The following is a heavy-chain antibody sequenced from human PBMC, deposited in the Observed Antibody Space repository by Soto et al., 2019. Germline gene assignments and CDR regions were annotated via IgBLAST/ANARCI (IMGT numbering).Heavy chain of an antibody. Sequence: ASVRVSCKASGYTFTTHAMHWVRQAPGQSLEWMGWINGGTGQTKHSQRFQGRVNITRDTSASTAYMELSSLRSEDTAVYYCARGKGMEENYYYYGLDIWGQGTTVTVSS. J-gene: IGHJ6*02. CDR2: INGGTGQT. CDR3: ARGKGMEENYYYYGLDI. D-gene: IGHD1-1*01. V-gene: IGHV1-3*01. CDR1: GYTFTTHA.